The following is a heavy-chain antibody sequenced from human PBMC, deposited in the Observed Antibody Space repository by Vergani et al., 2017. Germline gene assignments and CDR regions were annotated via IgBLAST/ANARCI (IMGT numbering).Heavy chain of an antibody. CDR2: ISWNSGSI. CDR1: GFTFDDYA. CDR3: AKDLYDFGSGYPNLSPFDL. Sequence: EVQLVESGGGLVQPGRSLRLSCAASGFTFDDYAMHWVRQAPGKGLEWVSGISWNSGSIGYADSVKGRFTISRDNAKNSLYLQMNSLRAEDTALYYCAKDLYDFGSGYPNLSPFDLWGRGTLVTVSS. V-gene: IGHV3-9*01. J-gene: IGHJ2*01. D-gene: IGHD3-3*01.